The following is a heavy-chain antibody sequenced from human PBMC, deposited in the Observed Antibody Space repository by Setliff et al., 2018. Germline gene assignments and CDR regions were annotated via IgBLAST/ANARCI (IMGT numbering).Heavy chain of an antibody. V-gene: IGHV4-38-2*01. CDR1: NHSITSDYY. Sequence: SETLSLTCGVSNHSITSDYYWGWVRQSPVKGLEWIGNVYHSGKTYYNPSLTSRVTISVDTSKNHFSLGLTSVTAADTAIYFCARTLSGYLSYFDSWGQGTLVTVSS. D-gene: IGHD5-12*01. J-gene: IGHJ4*02. CDR2: VYHSGKT. CDR3: ARTLSGYLSYFDS.